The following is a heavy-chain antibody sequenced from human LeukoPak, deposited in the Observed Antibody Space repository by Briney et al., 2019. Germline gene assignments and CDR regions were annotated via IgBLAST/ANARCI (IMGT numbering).Heavy chain of an antibody. J-gene: IGHJ3*02. CDR1: CGSISSSSYY. CDR3: ARADEAFSSSWFGASQGAFDI. CDR2: IYYSGST. Sequence: AETLSLTCTVSCGSISSSSYYWGWIRQPPGKGLEWFGSIYYSGSTYYNPPLKSRVTISVDTSKNQFSLKLSSVTAADTAVYYCARADEAFSSSWFGASQGAFDIWGQGTMVTVSS. D-gene: IGHD6-13*01. V-gene: IGHV4-39*07.